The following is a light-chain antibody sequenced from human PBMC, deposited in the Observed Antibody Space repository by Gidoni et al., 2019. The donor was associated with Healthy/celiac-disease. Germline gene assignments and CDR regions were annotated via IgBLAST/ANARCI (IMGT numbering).Light chain of an antibody. Sequence: DIVLPQSPATLSLSPGDRATLSCRASQGVSSYLAWYQQKPGQAPRLLIYDASNRATGIPARFSGSGSGTDFTLTISSLEPEDFAVYYCQQRSNWPITFGQGTRLEIK. V-gene: IGKV3-11*01. CDR2: DAS. CDR3: QQRSNWPIT. J-gene: IGKJ5*01. CDR1: QGVSSY.